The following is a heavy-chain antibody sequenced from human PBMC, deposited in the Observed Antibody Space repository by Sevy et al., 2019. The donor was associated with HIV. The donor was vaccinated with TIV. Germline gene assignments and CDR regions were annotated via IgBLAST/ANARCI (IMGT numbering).Heavy chain of an antibody. CDR3: GRGDYYGSLYYFDY. CDR2: ISSGSSYI. J-gene: IGHJ4*02. Sequence: GGSLRLSCAASGFTFSNYFMNWVRQAPGKGLEWVLSISSGSSYIFYADSLKGRFTISRDNAKNSLYLHMNSLRAEVTAVYYCGRGDYYGSLYYFDYWGPGTLVTVSS. V-gene: IGHV3-21*01. D-gene: IGHD3-10*01. CDR1: GFTFSNYF.